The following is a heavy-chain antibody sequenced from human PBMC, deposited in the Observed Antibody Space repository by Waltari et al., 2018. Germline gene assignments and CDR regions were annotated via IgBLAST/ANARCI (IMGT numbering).Heavy chain of an antibody. Sequence: QLQLQESGPGLVKPSETLSLTSTVSGGSISSSSYYWGWIRQPPGKGLEWIGSIYYSGSTYYNPSLKSRVTISVDTSKNQFSLKLSSVTAADTAVYYCARDESNYGDFPTLFDYWGQGTLVTVSS. CDR3: ARDESNYGDFPTLFDY. J-gene: IGHJ4*02. CDR1: GGSISSSSYY. V-gene: IGHV4-39*07. CDR2: IYYSGST. D-gene: IGHD4-17*01.